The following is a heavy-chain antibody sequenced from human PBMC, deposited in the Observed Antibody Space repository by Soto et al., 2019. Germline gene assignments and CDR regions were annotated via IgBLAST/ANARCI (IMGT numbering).Heavy chain of an antibody. CDR2: ISWDDDK. CDR3: AHVYWAASGTRYYFDH. CDR1: GFSFSTSAVG. V-gene: IGHV2-5*02. Sequence: QITLTESGPTLVKPTQTLTLTCTFSGFSFSTSAVGVGWIRQPPGKALEFLALISWDDDKRYRPSLKSKIPITTDTTRKQAVLTTTDLNPEDTATYYCAHVYWAASGTRYYFDHWGKGTLVTVSS. D-gene: IGHD6-13*01. J-gene: IGHJ4*02.